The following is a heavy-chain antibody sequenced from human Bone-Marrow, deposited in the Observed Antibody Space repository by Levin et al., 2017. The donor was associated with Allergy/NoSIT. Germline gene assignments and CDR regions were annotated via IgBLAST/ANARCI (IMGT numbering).Heavy chain of an antibody. J-gene: IGHJ4*02. CDR2: ISWNSGSI. CDR1: GFTFDDYA. Sequence: GGSLRLSCAASGFTFDDYAMHWVRQAPGKGLEWVSGISWNSGSIGYADSVKGRFTISRDNAKNSLYLQMNSLRAEDTALYYCAKGLGKEPSPFDYWGQGTLVTVSS. D-gene: IGHD1-14*01. CDR3: AKGLGKEPSPFDY. V-gene: IGHV3-9*01.